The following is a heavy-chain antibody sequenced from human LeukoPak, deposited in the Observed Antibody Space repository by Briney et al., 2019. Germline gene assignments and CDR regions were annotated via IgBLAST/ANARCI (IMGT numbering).Heavy chain of an antibody. CDR2: INPDGSTT. V-gene: IGHV3-74*01. D-gene: IGHD3-10*01. CDR1: GFTLSSYW. J-gene: IGHJ4*02. Sequence: TGGSLRLSCAASGFTLSSYWMHWVRQVPGKGLVWVSRINPDGSTTTYADSVKGRFTISRDNAKNTLYLQMNSLRAEDTAVYYCARVRVGAYDFEYWGQGTLVTVSS. CDR3: ARVRVGAYDFEY.